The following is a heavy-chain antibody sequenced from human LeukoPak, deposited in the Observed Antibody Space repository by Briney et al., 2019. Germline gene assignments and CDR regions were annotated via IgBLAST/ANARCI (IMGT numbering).Heavy chain of an antibody. CDR3: ARGPAAQYYFDY. CDR1: GFTFSSYS. V-gene: IGHV3-48*01. D-gene: IGHD6-25*01. J-gene: IGHJ4*02. Sequence: GGSLRLSWAASGFTFSSYSMNWVRQAPGKGLEWVSYISSSSSTIYYADSVKGRFTISRDNSKNTLYLQMNSLRAEDTAVYYCARGPAAQYYFDYWGQGTLVTVSS. CDR2: ISSSSSTI.